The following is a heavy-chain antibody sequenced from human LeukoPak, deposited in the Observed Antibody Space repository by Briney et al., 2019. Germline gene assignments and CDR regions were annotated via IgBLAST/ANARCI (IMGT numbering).Heavy chain of an antibody. D-gene: IGHD7-27*01. CDR2: IYYSGST. J-gene: IGHJ2*01. Sequence: SETQSLTCTVSGGSISSYYWSWIRQPPGKGLEWIGYIYYSGSTNYNPSLKSRVTISVDTSKNQFSLKLSSVTAADTAVYYCAREATGALYFDLWGRGTLVTVSS. V-gene: IGHV4-59*01. CDR1: GGSISSYY. CDR3: AREATGALYFDL.